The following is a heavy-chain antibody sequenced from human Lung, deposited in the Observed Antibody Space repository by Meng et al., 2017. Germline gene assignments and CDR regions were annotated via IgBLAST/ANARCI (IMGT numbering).Heavy chain of an antibody. CDR2: INHGGST. J-gene: IGHJ4*02. CDR1: GVSISGSY. CDR3: ARERHSTIIRGVIDF. Sequence: QLQHWDAGLVRPSENLALTCAVHGVSISGSYCSWIRQSPAKGLEWIGKINHGGSTNYNPSLESRVTISVDTPKNQFSLRLTSMTVADTAVYYCARERHSTIIRGVIDFWGQGALVTVSS. V-gene: IGHV4-34*01. D-gene: IGHD3-10*01.